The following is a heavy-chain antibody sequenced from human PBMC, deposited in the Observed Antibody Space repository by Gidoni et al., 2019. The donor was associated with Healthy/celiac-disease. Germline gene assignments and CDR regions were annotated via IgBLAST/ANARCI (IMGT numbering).Heavy chain of an antibody. CDR1: GFTFSRYG. D-gene: IGHD3-10*01. CDR2: IWYDGSNK. Sequence: QVQLVASGGGVVQPGRSLRLSCAASGFTFSRYGMHWVRQAPGKGLEWVAVIWYDGSNKYYADSVKGRFTISRDNSKNTLYLQMNSLRAEDTAVYYCARDKGYYGSGSPSGAFDIWGQGTVVTVSS. CDR3: ARDKGYYGSGSPSGAFDI. J-gene: IGHJ3*02. V-gene: IGHV3-33*01.